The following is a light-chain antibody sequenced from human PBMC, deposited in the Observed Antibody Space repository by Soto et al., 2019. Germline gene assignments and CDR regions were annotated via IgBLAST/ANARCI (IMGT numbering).Light chain of an antibody. Sequence: EIVMTQSPATLSVSPGERVTFSCSASQSVTGNLALYQHKPGQTPRLLVYGASIRATGIPDRFSGSGSGTDFTLTISSLQFEDFAVYYCQHYNNWPRTFGQGTKVDIK. CDR3: QHYNNWPRT. CDR2: GAS. CDR1: QSVTGN. J-gene: IGKJ1*01. V-gene: IGKV3D-15*01.